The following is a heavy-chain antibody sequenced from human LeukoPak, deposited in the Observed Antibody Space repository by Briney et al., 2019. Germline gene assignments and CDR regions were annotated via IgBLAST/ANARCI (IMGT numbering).Heavy chain of an antibody. J-gene: IGHJ6*02. D-gene: IGHD2-21*02. V-gene: IGHV3-21*01. CDR1: GFTFSSYS. Sequence: PGGSLRLSCAASGFTFSSYSLNWVRQAPGKGLEWVSCISASGSDFYYADSVKGRFTISRDNAKNSLYLQINSLRAEDTAVYYCARDLVDPIVDVTAVLGGYGMDVRGQGTTVTVSS. CDR3: ARDLVDPIVDVTAVLGGYGMDV. CDR2: ISASGSDF.